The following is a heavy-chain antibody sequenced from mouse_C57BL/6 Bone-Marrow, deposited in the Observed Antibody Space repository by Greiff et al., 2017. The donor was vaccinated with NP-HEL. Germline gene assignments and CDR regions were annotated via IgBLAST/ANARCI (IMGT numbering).Heavy chain of an antibody. D-gene: IGHD3-2*02. CDR3: AGHESSGYGAWFAY. CDR1: GFTFSSYG. V-gene: IGHV5-6*01. CDR2: ISSGGSYT. J-gene: IGHJ3*01. Sequence: EVKLVESGGDLVKPGGSLKLSCAASGFTFSSYGMSWVRQTPDKRLEWVATISSGGSYTYYPDSVKGRFTISRDTAKNTLYLQISSLKSEDTAMDYCAGHESSGYGAWFAYWGRGTLVTVSA.